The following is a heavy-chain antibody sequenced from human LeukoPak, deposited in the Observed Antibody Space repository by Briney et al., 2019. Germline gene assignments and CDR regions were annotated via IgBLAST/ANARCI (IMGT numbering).Heavy chain of an antibody. CDR1: GGSISSYY. J-gene: IGHJ3*02. CDR2: IYYSGST. D-gene: IGHD1-26*01. CDR3: ARAVGPQRVAFDI. V-gene: IGHV4-59*01. Sequence: PSETLSLTCTVSGGSISSYYRSWIRQPPGKGLEWIGYIYYSGSTNYNPSLKSRVTISVDTPKNQFSLKLSSVTAADTAVYYCARAVGPQRVAFDIWGQGTMVTVSS.